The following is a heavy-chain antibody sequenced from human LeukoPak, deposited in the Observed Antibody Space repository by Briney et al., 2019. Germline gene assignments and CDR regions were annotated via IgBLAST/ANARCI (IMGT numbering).Heavy chain of an antibody. V-gene: IGHV3-21*04. Sequence: GGSLRLSCAASRFTFSSYSMNWVRQAPGKGLEWVSSISSSSSYIYYADSVKGRFTISRDNAKNSLYLQMNSLRAEDTAVYYCARVVRGYYDSSGYYQILDYWGQGTLVTVSS. D-gene: IGHD3-22*01. CDR2: ISSSSSYI. J-gene: IGHJ4*02. CDR3: ARVVRGYYDSSGYYQILDY. CDR1: RFTFSSYS.